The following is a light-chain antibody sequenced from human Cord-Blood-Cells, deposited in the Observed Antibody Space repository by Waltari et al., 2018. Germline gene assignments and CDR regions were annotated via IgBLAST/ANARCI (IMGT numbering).Light chain of an antibody. CDR1: QSLLHSNGYNY. V-gene: IGKV2-28*01. Sequence: DIVMTQSPLSLPVTPGEPASISCRSSQSLLHSNGYNYLDWYLQKPGQSPQLLIYLGSNRASGVPDRFSGSGSGTDFTRKISRVEAEDVGVYYCMRALQTPPYTFGQGTKLEIK. J-gene: IGKJ2*01. CDR3: MRALQTPPYT. CDR2: LGS.